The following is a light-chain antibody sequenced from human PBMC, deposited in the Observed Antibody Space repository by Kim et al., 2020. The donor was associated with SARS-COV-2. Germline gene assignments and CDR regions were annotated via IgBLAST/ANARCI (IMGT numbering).Light chain of an antibody. V-gene: IGKV3-20*01. Sequence: EIVLPQSPGTLSLSPGERATLSCRASQSVTSSYLAWYQQKPGQTPRLLIYGPSSRATGVPDRFSGSESGTDFTLTISRLEPEDFAVYYCQQYGSSPDTFGQGTKLEI. CDR3: QQYGSSPDT. CDR2: GPS. CDR1: QSVTSSY. J-gene: IGKJ2*01.